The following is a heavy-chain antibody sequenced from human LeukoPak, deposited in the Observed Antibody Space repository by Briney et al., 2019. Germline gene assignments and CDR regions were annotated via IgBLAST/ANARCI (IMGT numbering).Heavy chain of an antibody. CDR1: GFSLIPNAVG. CDR3: AHTPEDPYDDAFDI. CDR2: IYWNDDK. D-gene: IGHD5-12*01. Sequence: SGPTLVHPTQTLTLTCTFSGFSLIPNAVGVGWIRQPPGKALEWITIIYWNDDKGYSPSLKSRVTITKDTSKNQVVLTMTNMDPVDTATYYCAHTPEDPYDDAFDIWGQGTLVTVSS. J-gene: IGHJ3*02. V-gene: IGHV2-5*01.